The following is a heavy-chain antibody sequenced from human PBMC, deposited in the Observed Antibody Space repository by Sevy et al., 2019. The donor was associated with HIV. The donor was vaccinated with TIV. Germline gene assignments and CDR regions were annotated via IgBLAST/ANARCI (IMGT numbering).Heavy chain of an antibody. D-gene: IGHD3-10*01. CDR1: GGSFSGYY. CDR3: ARYYYGSGRLYYYGMDV. J-gene: IGHJ6*02. V-gene: IGHV4-34*01. CDR2: INHSGST. Sequence: SETLSLTCAVYGGSFSGYYWSWIRQPPGKGLEWIEEINHSGSTNYNPSLKSRVTISVDTSKNQFSLKLSSVTAADTAVYYCARYYYGSGRLYYYGMDVWGQGTTVTVSS.